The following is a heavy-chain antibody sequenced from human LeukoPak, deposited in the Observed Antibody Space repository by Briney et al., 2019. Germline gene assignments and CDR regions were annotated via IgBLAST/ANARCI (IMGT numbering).Heavy chain of an antibody. CDR2: IIPIYGTA. V-gene: IGHV1-69*06. J-gene: IGHJ6*03. D-gene: IGHD6-19*01. CDR3: ARDRIAVAGRKYYYYMDV. CDR1: GGTFSSYA. Sequence: SVKVSCKASGGTFSSYAISWVRQAPGQGLEWMGGIIPIYGTANYAQKFQGRVTITADKSTSTAYMELSSLRSEDTAVYYCARDRIAVAGRKYYYYMDVWGKGTTVTVSS.